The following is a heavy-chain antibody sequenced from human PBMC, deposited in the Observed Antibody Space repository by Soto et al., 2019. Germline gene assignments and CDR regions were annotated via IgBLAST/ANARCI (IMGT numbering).Heavy chain of an antibody. CDR3: ARMYVDILTGYYCGVDY. J-gene: IGHJ4*02. Sequence: SETLSLTCAVSGGSISSGGYSWSWIRQPPGKGLEWIGYIYHSGSTYYNPSLKSRVTISVDRSKNQFSLKLSSVTAADTAVYYCARMYVDILTGYYCGVDYWDKGTLVTVSS. D-gene: IGHD3-9*01. CDR1: GGSISSGGYS. CDR2: IYHSGST. V-gene: IGHV4-30-2*01.